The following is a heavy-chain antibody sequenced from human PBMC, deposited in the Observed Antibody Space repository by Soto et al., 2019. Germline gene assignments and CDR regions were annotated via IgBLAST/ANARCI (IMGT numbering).Heavy chain of an antibody. CDR1: GFTFNNAW. CDR3: TTEWLDQLGAFDI. Sequence: PGGSLRLSCAASGFTFNNAWMTWVRQAPGKGLEWVGRVKSKTDGGTTDYAAPVKGRFTISRDDSKNTLYLQMNSLKTEDTALYYCTTEWLDQLGAFDIWGQGTMVTVSS. D-gene: IGHD3-22*01. J-gene: IGHJ3*02. V-gene: IGHV3-15*01. CDR2: VKSKTDGGTT.